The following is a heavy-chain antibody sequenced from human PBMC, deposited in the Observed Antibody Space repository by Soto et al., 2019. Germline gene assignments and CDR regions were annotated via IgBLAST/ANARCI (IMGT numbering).Heavy chain of an antibody. V-gene: IGHV3-30*18. CDR2: ISYDGSNK. CDR1: GFTFSSYG. J-gene: IGHJ4*02. CDR3: AKETPTPGASDY. Sequence: QVQLVESGGGVVQPGRSLRLSCAASGFTFSSYGMHWVRQAPGKGLEWVAVISYDGSNKYYADSVKGRFTISRDNSKKTLDLQMNGLRAEDTAVYYCAKETPTPGASDYWGQGTLVTVSS. D-gene: IGHD2-15*01.